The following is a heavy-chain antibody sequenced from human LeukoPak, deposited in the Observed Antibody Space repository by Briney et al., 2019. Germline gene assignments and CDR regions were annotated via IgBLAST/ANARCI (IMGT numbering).Heavy chain of an antibody. Sequence: TGGSLRLSCAASGFTFSSYGMHWVRQAPGKGLEWVAVIWYDGSNKYYADSVKGRLTISRDNSKNTLYLQMNSLRGEDTAVYYCAKHKENYGDSCLDDYWGQGTLVTVSS. CDR3: AKHKENYGDSCLDDY. CDR1: GFTFSSYG. D-gene: IGHD4-17*01. J-gene: IGHJ4*02. V-gene: IGHV3-33*06. CDR2: IWYDGSNK.